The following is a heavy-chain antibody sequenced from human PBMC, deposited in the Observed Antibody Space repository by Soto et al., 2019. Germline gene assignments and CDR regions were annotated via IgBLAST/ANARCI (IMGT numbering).Heavy chain of an antibody. V-gene: IGHV3-74*01. Sequence: EVQLVESGGGLVQPGGSLRLSCAASGFTFSSYWMHWVRQAPGKGLVWVSRINSDGSSTSYADSVKGRFTISRDNAKNTLYLQMNSRRAEDTAMYYCARDPLSTVTPKPFDYWGQGTLVTVSS. J-gene: IGHJ4*02. D-gene: IGHD4-17*01. CDR3: ARDPLSTVTPKPFDY. CDR1: GFTFSSYW. CDR2: INSDGSST.